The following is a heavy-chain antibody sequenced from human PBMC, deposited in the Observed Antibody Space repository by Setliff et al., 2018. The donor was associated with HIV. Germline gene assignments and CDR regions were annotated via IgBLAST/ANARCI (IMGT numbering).Heavy chain of an antibody. CDR2: IFHSGST. CDR3: ARHAPGSEYGDAYYFDY. J-gene: IGHJ4*02. Sequence: PSETLSLTCDVSGYSISSGFFWGWIRQPPGKGLEWIGSIFHSGSTFYNPSLRSRVTISVDTSKNQFSLKLSSVTAADTAVYYCARHAPGSEYGDAYYFDYWGQGTLVTVSS. D-gene: IGHD4-17*01. CDR1: GYSISSGFF. V-gene: IGHV4-38-2*01.